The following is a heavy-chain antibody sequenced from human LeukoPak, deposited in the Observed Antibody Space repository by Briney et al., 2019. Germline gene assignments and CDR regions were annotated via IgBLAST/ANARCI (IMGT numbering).Heavy chain of an antibody. CDR1: GFTFNDYY. CDR2: INIGGTNT. J-gene: IGHJ5*02. CDR3: ATDGAGFDT. V-gene: IGHV3-11*01. Sequence: GGSLRPSCAASGFTFNDYYMSWIRQAPGKGLEWLSYINIGGTNTHYADSVKGRFTISRDNAKESLYLEMNNLRAEDTAVYYCATDGAGFDTWGQGVLVTVSS.